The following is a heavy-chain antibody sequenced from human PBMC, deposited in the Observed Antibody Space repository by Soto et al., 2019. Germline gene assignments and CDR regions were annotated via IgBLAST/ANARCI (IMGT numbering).Heavy chain of an antibody. D-gene: IGHD3-22*01. V-gene: IGHV4-30-4*01. CDR3: ARGDPHYYDSSGYFRY. J-gene: IGHJ4*02. Sequence: QVQLQESGPGLVKPSQTLSLTYTVSGGSISSGDYYWSWIRQPPGKGLEWIGYIYYSGSTYYNPSLKSRVTISVDTSKNQFSLKLSSVTAADTAVYYCARGDPHYYDSSGYFRYWGQGTLVTVSS. CDR2: IYYSGST. CDR1: GGSISSGDYY.